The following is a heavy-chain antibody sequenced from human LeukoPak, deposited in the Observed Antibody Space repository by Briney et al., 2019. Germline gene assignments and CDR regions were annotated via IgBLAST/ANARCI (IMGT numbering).Heavy chain of an antibody. CDR3: ARVWAQPVMGATYYYYYMDV. CDR1: GGTFSSYA. D-gene: IGHD1-26*01. CDR2: IIPIFGTA. Sequence: PGASVKVSCKASGGTFSSYAISWVRQAPGQGLEWMGGIIPIFGTANYAQKFQGRVTITADKSTSTAYMELSSLRSEDTAVYYCARVWAQPVMGATYYYYYMDVWGKGTTVTVSS. V-gene: IGHV1-69*06. J-gene: IGHJ6*03.